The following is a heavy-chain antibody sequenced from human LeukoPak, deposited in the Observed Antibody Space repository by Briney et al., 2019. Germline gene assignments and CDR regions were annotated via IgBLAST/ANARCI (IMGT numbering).Heavy chain of an antibody. V-gene: IGHV3-21*01. Sequence: PGGSLRLSCAASAFTFSSYSMNWVRQAPGKGLEWVSSTSSSSSYIYYADSVKGRFTISRDNAKNSLYLQMNSLRAEDTAVYYCARGTGGWPLRLYHYYYMDVWGKGTTVTVSS. CDR1: AFTFSSYS. CDR3: ARGTGGWPLRLYHYYYMDV. CDR2: TSSSSSYI. D-gene: IGHD2-15*01. J-gene: IGHJ6*03.